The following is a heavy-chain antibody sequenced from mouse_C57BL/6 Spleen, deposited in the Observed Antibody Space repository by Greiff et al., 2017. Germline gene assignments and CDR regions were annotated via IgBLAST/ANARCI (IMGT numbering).Heavy chain of an antibody. J-gene: IGHJ1*03. CDR1: GYTFTDYY. CDR3: ARTTGYWYFDV. CDR2: LNPYNGGT. D-gene: IGHD2-12*01. V-gene: IGHV1-19*01. Sequence: VQLQQSGPVLVKPGASVKMSCKASGYTFTDYYMNWVKQSHGKSLEWIGVLNPYNGGTSYNQKFKGKATLTVDKSSSTAYMELNSLTSEDSAVYYCARTTGYWYFDVWGTGTTVTVSS.